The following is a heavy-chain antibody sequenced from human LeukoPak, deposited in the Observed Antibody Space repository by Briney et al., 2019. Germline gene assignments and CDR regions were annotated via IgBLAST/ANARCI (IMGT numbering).Heavy chain of an antibody. Sequence: SETLSLTCTVSGGSISSYYWSWIRQPPGKGLEWIGHIYYSGSTNYNPSLKSRVTISVDTSKNQFSLKLSSVTAADTAVYYCARVGIYGSGSFWFDPWGQGTLVTVSS. V-gene: IGHV4-59*01. CDR1: GGSISSYY. CDR2: IYYSGST. D-gene: IGHD3-10*01. CDR3: ARVGIYGSGSFWFDP. J-gene: IGHJ5*02.